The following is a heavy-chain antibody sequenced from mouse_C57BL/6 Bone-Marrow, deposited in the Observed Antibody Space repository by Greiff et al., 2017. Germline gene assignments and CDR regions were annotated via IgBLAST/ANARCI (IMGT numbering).Heavy chain of an antibody. CDR3: ASGYDYAFGY. J-gene: IGHJ2*01. Sequence: VQLQQPGAELVKPGASVKMSCKASGYTFTSYWLTWVKQRPGQGLEWIGDIYPGSGSTNYNEKFKSKATLTVDTASSTAYMQLSSLTSEYSAVYYCASGYDYAFGYWGQGTTLTVSS. D-gene: IGHD2-4*01. V-gene: IGHV1-55*01. CDR2: IYPGSGST. CDR1: GYTFTSYW.